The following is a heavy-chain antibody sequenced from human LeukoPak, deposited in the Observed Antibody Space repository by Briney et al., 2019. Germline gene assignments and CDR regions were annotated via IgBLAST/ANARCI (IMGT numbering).Heavy chain of an antibody. CDR2: ISSSSSYI. Sequence: PGGSLRLSCAVSGFTVSSNHMSWVRQAPGKGLEWVASISSSSSYIYYADSVKGRFTISRDNAKNSLYLQIDSLRADDTAVYYCASAVRATLYFDYWRQGTLVTVSS. J-gene: IGHJ4*02. V-gene: IGHV3-21*03. CDR1: GFTVSSNH. CDR3: ASAVRATLYFDY. D-gene: IGHD1-26*01.